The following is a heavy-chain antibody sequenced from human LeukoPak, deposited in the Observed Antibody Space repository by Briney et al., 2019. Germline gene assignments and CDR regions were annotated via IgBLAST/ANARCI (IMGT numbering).Heavy chain of an antibody. V-gene: IGHV3-30-3*01. D-gene: IGHD2-2*01. CDR1: GFTFSSYA. J-gene: IGHJ6*02. Sequence: GGSLRLSCAASGFTFSSYAMHWVRQAPGKGLEGVAVISYDGSNKYYADSVKGRFTISRDNSKNTLYLQMNSLRAEDTAVYYCARDIVVVPAAPDTVFYYYGMDVWGQGTTVTVSS. CDR3: ARDIVVVPAAPDTVFYYYGMDV. CDR2: ISYDGSNK.